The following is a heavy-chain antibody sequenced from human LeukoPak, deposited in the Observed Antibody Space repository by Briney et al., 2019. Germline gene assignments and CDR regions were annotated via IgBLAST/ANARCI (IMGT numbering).Heavy chain of an antibody. V-gene: IGHV3-23*01. Sequence: PAGGSLRLSCAASGFTFSSYAMSWVRQAPGKGLEWVSAISGSGGSTYYADSVKGRFTISRDNSKNTLYLQMNSLRAEDTAVYYCAKGGYYYDSSGYYPEGFDYWGQGTPVTVSS. CDR2: ISGSGGST. J-gene: IGHJ4*02. D-gene: IGHD3-22*01. CDR1: GFTFSSYA. CDR3: AKGGYYYDSSGYYPEGFDY.